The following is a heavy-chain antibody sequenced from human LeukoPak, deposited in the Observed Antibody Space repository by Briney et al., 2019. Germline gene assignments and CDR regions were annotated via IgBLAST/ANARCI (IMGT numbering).Heavy chain of an antibody. CDR1: GFTFSSYG. CDR2: IRYDGSNK. CDR3: AKDASGSYFWYYYYYMDV. Sequence: GGSLRLSCAASGFTFSSYGMHWVRQAPGKGLEWVAFIRYDGSNKYYADSVKGRFTISRDNSKDTLYLQMNSLRAEDTAAYYCAKDASGSYFWYYYYYMDVWGKGTTVTISS. V-gene: IGHV3-30*02. D-gene: IGHD1-26*01. J-gene: IGHJ6*03.